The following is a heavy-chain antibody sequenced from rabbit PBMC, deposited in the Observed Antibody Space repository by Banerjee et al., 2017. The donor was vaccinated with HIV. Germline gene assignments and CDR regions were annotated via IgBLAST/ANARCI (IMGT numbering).Heavy chain of an antibody. Sequence: QSLEECGGDLVKPGASLTLTCTASGFTISSSYWICWVRQAPGKGLELIACIYTSSGSTWYANWVNGRFTTSKTSSTTVTLQMTSLTAADTATYFCARDTDDYSGYVLDLWGQGTLVTVS. D-gene: IGHD7-1*01. CDR1: GFTISSSYW. J-gene: IGHJ4*01. V-gene: IGHV1S40*01. CDR3: ARDTDDYSGYVLDL. CDR2: IYTSSGST.